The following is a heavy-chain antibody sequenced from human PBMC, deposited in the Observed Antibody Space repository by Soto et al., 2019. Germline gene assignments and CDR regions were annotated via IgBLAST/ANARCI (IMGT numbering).Heavy chain of an antibody. CDR2: ISYDGSNK. CDR1: GFTFSSYA. CDR3: ARDRGRWLPRGNWYFDL. Sequence: QVQLVESGGGVDQPGRSLRLSCAASGFTFSSYAMHWVRQAPGKGLEWVAVISYDGSNKYYADSVKGRFTISRDNSENTLYLQMNSLRAEDTAVYYCARDRGRWLPRGNWYFDLWGRGTLVTVSS. D-gene: IGHD1-26*01. V-gene: IGHV3-30-3*01. J-gene: IGHJ2*01.